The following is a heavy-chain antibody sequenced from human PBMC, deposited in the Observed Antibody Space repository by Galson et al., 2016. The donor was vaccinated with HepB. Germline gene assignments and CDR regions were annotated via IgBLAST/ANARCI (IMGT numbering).Heavy chain of an antibody. CDR1: GYTFTYYG. CDR3: ARADYGGNSPYDY. J-gene: IGHJ4*02. CDR2: ISAYSGHT. Sequence: SVKVSCKASGYTFTYYGFVWVRQAPGQGLEWMGWISAYSGHTNSAQKFQGRVTMTTDTPTSTAYMELRSLRSDDTAVYYCARADYGGNSPYDYWGQGTLVTVSS. V-gene: IGHV1-18*01. D-gene: IGHD4-23*01.